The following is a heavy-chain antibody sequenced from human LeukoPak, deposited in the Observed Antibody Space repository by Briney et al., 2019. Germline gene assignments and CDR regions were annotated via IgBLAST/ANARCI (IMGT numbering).Heavy chain of an antibody. CDR2: INSDGRST. D-gene: IGHD3-9*01. J-gene: IGHJ4*02. CDR3: ARGADSGYSSDN. CDR1: GFTFSNYW. V-gene: IGHV3-74*01. Sequence: GGFLRLSCAASGFTFSNYWMHWVRQAPGKGLVWVSRINSDGRSTNYADSVKGRFTISRDNAKNTLYLQMNSLRAEDTAVYYCARGADSGYSSDNWGQGTLVSVSS.